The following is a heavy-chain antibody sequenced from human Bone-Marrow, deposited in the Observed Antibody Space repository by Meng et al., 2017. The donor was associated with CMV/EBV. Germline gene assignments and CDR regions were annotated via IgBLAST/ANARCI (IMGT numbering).Heavy chain of an antibody. V-gene: IGHV4-39*07. J-gene: IGHJ3*02. D-gene: IGHD3-10*01. CDR2: IYYSGST. Sequence: SETLSLTCTVSGGSISSSSYYWGWIRQPPGKGLEWIGSIYYSGSTYYNPSLKSRVTISVDTSKNQFSLKLSSVTAADTAVYYCARITSNDAFDIWGQGTMATVSS. CDR3: ARITSNDAFDI. CDR1: GGSISSSSYY.